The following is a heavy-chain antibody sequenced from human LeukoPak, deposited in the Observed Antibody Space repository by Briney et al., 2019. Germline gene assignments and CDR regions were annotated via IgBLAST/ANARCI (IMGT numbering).Heavy chain of an antibody. CDR2: IKQDGSEK. D-gene: IGHD4-17*01. V-gene: IGHV3-7*01. CDR3: ARASGPDYGDYLFDY. CDR1: GFTFSSYG. J-gene: IGHJ4*02. Sequence: PGGSLRLSCAASGFTFSSYGMHWVRQAPGKGLEWVANIKQDGSEKYYVDSVKGRFTISRDNAKNSLYLQMNSLRAEDTAVYYCARASGPDYGDYLFDYWGQGTLVTVSS.